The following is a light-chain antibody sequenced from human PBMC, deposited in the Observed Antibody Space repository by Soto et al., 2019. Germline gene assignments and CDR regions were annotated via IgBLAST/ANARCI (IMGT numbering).Light chain of an antibody. Sequence: QSALTQPASVSGSPGQSITISCTGTSSDVGGYNYVSWYQQHPGKAPKLMIYEVSNRPSGVSHRFSGSKSGNKASLTISGRQAEDEADYYCSSYTSSSTRVFGGGTKLTVL. CDR3: SSYTSSSTRV. CDR2: EVS. CDR1: SSDVGGYNY. V-gene: IGLV2-14*01. J-gene: IGLJ3*02.